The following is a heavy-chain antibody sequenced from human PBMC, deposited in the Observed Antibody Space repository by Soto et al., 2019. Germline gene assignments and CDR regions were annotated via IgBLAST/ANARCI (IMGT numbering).Heavy chain of an antibody. V-gene: IGHV3-53*01. D-gene: IGHD6-13*01. J-gene: IGHJ4*02. CDR3: ARGYSSSWYVGLGY. Sequence: PGGSLRLSCAASGFTVSSNYMSWVRHAPGKGLEWVSLIYSGGSTYYADSVKGRFTISRDNSKNTLYLQMSSLRAEDTAVYYCARGYSSSWYVGLGYWGQGTLVTVSS. CDR1: GFTVSSNY. CDR2: IYSGGST.